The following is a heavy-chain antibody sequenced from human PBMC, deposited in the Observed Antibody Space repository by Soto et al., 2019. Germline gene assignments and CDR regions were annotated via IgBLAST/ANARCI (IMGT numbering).Heavy chain of an antibody. CDR3: VKRELPKAFDS. CDR2: ITAGGTGT. J-gene: IGHJ4*02. D-gene: IGHD1-26*01. Sequence: EVQLLESGGGLVHPGGSLRLSCAASGFTFSSCAMSWVRQAPGKGLEWVSAITAGGTGTYYADSVKGRFTISRDNSKNTLFLQMNSLRAEDTAIYYCVKRELPKAFDSWGQGTLVTVSS. CDR1: GFTFSSCA. V-gene: IGHV3-23*01.